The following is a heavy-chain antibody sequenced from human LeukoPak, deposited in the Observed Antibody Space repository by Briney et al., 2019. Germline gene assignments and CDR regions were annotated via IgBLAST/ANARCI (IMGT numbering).Heavy chain of an antibody. CDR1: GFTFSSYW. Sequence: QSGGSLRLSCAASGFTFSSYWMSWVRQAPGKGLEWVANIKQDGSEKYYVDSVKGRFTISRDNAKNSLYLQMNSLRAEDTAVYYCARDSCSGGSCYNWFDPWGQGTLVTVSS. CDR3: ARDSCSGGSCYNWFDP. V-gene: IGHV3-7*01. J-gene: IGHJ5*02. D-gene: IGHD2-15*01. CDR2: IKQDGSEK.